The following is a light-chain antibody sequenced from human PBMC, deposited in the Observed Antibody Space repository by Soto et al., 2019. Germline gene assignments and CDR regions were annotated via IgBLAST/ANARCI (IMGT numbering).Light chain of an antibody. J-gene: IGLJ1*01. V-gene: IGLV2-14*03. Sequence: QSALTQPASVSGSPGQSITISCTGTSSDIGSFNYVSWYQQHPGKAPKLMIYDVSNRPSGVSNRFSGSKSGNTASLTISGLPAEDEADYFCSSYTSSTTLYVFGTGTKLTVL. CDR1: SSDIGSFNY. CDR3: SSYTSSTTLYV. CDR2: DVS.